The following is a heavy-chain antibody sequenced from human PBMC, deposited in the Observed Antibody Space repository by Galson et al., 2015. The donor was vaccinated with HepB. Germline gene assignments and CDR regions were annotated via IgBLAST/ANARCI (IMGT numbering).Heavy chain of an antibody. D-gene: IGHD4-17*01. J-gene: IGHJ5*02. V-gene: IGHV3-11*06. CDR2: ISNDGAYT. Sequence: SLRLSCAASEFTLSDYYMSWIRQAPGKGLEWISIISNDGAYTNYADSVKGRFTISRDNAKNSLFLQMNSLRAEDTAIYYCARDRGDYGDGNWFDPWGQGTLVSVSS. CDR1: EFTLSDYY. CDR3: ARDRGDYGDGNWFDP.